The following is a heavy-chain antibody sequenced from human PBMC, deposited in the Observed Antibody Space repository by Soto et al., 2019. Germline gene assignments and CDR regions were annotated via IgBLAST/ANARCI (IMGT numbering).Heavy chain of an antibody. Sequence: QITLKESGPPLVEPTQTLTLTCTFSGFSLTTRQVGVGWIRQPPGQALEWLAVIYWDNDKRYSPSPERRLTVTKDTSKNQVVLTMTNMDPLDTATYYCAHLMITYGGAIGDDAFDIWGQGTTVTVSS. V-gene: IGHV2-5*02. CDR2: IYWDNDK. CDR3: AHLMITYGGAIGDDAFDI. J-gene: IGHJ3*02. CDR1: GFSLTTRQVG. D-gene: IGHD3-16*01.